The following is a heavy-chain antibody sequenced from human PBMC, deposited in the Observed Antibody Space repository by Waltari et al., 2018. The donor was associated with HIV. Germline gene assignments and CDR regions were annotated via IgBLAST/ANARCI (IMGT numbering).Heavy chain of an antibody. Sequence: VQLVLSGAEVKKPRASVKVYCRAAGYNFTGYYMKWVRQAPGQGLEWMGWINPNSGGTNYAQKFQGRVTMTRDTSISTAYMELSRLRSDDTAVYYCARGQPDPSGWPRGYAFDIWGQGTMVTVSS. CDR1: GYNFTGYY. CDR3: ARGQPDPSGWPRGYAFDI. CDR2: INPNSGGT. D-gene: IGHD6-19*01. J-gene: IGHJ3*02. V-gene: IGHV1-2*02.